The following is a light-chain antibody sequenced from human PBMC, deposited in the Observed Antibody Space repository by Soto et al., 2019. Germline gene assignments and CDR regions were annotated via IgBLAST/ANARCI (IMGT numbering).Light chain of an antibody. V-gene: IGKV1-9*01. J-gene: IGKJ2*01. CDR1: QGISSY. CDR2: AAS. CDR3: QQLNSYSYA. Sequence: DIQLTQSPSFLSASVGDRVTITCRASQGISSYLAWYQQKPGKAPKLLIYAASALQSGVPSRFSGSGSGTEFTLPISSLQPEDFATYYCQQLNSYSYAFGQGTKLEIK.